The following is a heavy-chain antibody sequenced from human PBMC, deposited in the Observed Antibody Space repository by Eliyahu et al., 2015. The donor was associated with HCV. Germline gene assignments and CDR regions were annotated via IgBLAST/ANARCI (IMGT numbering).Heavy chain of an antibody. CDR1: GFTFSNAW. V-gene: IGHV3-15*01. CDR3: TYTAGYSSSWHELRFEY. CDR2: IKXKTDGGTT. D-gene: IGHD6-13*01. Sequence: EVQLVESGGGLVKPGGSLXXSXXASGFTFSNAWXGWVRQVPGKGLEWVGRIKXKTDGGTTDYAAPVKGRFTISRDDSKNTLYLQMNSLKTEDTAVYYCTYTAGYSSSWHELRFEYWGQGTLVTVSS. J-gene: IGHJ4*02.